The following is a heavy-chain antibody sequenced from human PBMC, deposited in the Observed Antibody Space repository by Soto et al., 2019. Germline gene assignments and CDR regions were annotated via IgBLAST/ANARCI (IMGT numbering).Heavy chain of an antibody. D-gene: IGHD3-10*01. J-gene: IGHJ6*02. CDR1: GYSFTSYW. V-gene: IGHV5-51*01. CDR2: IYPGDSET. Sequence: PGESLKISCKGSGYSFTSYWTGWVRQMPGKGLEWMGIIYPGDSETRYSPSFQGQVTISVDKSISTVHLQWSSLKASDTAMYYCARPGITMVRGVIKGLYSGMDVWGQGTTVTVSS. CDR3: ARPGITMVRGVIKGLYSGMDV.